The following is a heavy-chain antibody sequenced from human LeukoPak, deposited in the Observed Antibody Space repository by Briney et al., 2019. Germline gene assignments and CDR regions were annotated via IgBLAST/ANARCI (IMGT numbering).Heavy chain of an antibody. CDR2: IYYSGST. V-gene: IGHV4-31*03. CDR3: ARQGVVISLRAFDI. CDR1: GGSISSGGYY. Sequence: SETLSLTCTVSGGSISSGGYYWSWIRQHPGKGLEWIGYIYYSGSTYYNPSLKSRVTISVDTSKNQFSLKLSSVTAADTAVYYCARQGVVISLRAFDIWGQGTTVTVSS. D-gene: IGHD3-3*01. J-gene: IGHJ3*02.